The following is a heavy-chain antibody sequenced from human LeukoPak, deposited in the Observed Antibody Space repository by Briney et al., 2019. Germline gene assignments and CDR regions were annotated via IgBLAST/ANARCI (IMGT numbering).Heavy chain of an antibody. CDR1: GYTFTGYY. J-gene: IGHJ4*02. Sequence: ASVKVSCKASGYTFTGYYMHWVRQAPGQGLEWMGWINPNSGGTNYAQKFQGRVTMTRDTSISTAYMELSRLRSDDTAVYYCARCDILTGYYNSDFDYWGQGTLVTVSS. D-gene: IGHD3-9*01. CDR3: ARCDILTGYYNSDFDY. CDR2: INPNSGGT. V-gene: IGHV1-2*02.